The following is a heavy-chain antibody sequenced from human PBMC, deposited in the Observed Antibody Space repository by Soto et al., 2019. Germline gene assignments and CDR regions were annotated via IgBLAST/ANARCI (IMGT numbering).Heavy chain of an antibody. D-gene: IGHD3-16*01. CDR1: GYSFTNYE. Sequence: QVQLVQSGAEVKKPGTSVKVSCKTSGYSFTNYEINWVRQATGQGLEWVGWVNPNSGNTGYAQKFQGRVTMTRDTSINTAYMELSSLRSDDTAIFYCARSRGGKTDHWRQGTLVNVS. J-gene: IGHJ4*02. CDR3: ARSRGGKTDH. V-gene: IGHV1-8*01. CDR2: VNPNSGNT.